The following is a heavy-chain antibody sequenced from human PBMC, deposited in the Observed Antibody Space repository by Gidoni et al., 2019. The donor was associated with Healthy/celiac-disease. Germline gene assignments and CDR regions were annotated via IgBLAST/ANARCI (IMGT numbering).Heavy chain of an antibody. J-gene: IGHJ4*02. V-gene: IGHV3-21*01. CDR2: ISTSSIYI. D-gene: IGHD3-16*02. CDR1: GFTFSSYS. CDR3: ARDRYVLTFGGVIGY. Sequence: EVQLVASGGGLVKPGGSLRLYCAASGFTFSSYSMNWVRQAPGKGLGWVSSISTSSIYIYYADSAKGRFTISRDNAKNSLYLQRNSLRAEDTAVYYCARDRYVLTFGGVIGYWGQVTLVTVSS.